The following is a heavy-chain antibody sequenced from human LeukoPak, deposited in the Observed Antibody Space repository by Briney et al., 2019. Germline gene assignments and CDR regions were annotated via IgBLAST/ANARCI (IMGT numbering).Heavy chain of an antibody. D-gene: IGHD2/OR15-2a*01. CDR2: IYYSGST. Sequence: PSETLSLTCTVSGGSISSCYWSWIRQPPGKGLEWIGYIYYSGSTNYNPSLKSRVTISVDTSKNQFSLKLSSVTAADTAVYYCAIVVLRSGYWYFDLWGRGTLVTVSP. CDR1: GGSISSCY. V-gene: IGHV4-59*01. CDR3: AIVVLRSGYWYFDL. J-gene: IGHJ2*01.